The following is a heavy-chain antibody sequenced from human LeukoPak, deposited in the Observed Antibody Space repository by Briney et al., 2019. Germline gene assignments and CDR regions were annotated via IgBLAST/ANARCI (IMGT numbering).Heavy chain of an antibody. V-gene: IGHV4-59*12. Sequence: SETLSLTCTVSGGSISSYYWSWIRQPPGKGLEWIGYIYYSGSTNYNPSLKSRVTISVDTSKNQFSLKLSSVTAADTAVYYCARESWSYSKAFGHWGQGTMVTVSS. D-gene: IGHD1-26*01. CDR1: GGSISSYY. CDR3: ARESWSYSKAFGH. J-gene: IGHJ3*01. CDR2: IYYSGST.